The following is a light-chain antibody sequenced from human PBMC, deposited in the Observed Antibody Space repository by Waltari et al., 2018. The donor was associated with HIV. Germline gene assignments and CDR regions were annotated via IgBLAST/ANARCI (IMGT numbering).Light chain of an antibody. Sequence: QSVLTQAPSVSGAPGQRATISCTGRSSNIGANFAVHGYQLLPGSSPKLLIFANSNRPSGVPDRFSGSKSGTSASLAITGLHPEDEAEYYCQSFDSSLNAYVFGTGTTVIVL. V-gene: IGLV1-40*01. CDR1: SSNIGANFA. J-gene: IGLJ1*01. CDR2: ANS. CDR3: QSFDSSLNAYV.